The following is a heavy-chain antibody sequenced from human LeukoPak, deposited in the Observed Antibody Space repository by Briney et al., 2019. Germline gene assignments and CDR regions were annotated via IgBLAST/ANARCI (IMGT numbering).Heavy chain of an antibody. CDR3: AKDGAMVRGVMDY. J-gene: IGHJ4*02. Sequence: GGTLRLSCAASGFTFSIHGMNWVRQAPGKGLEWVSGISPGADITYYADSVKGRFTISRDNSKNTLYLQMNSLRAEDTAVYYCAKDGAMVRGVMDYWGQGTLVTVSS. V-gene: IGHV3-23*01. D-gene: IGHD3-10*01. CDR2: ISPGADIT. CDR1: GFTFSIHG.